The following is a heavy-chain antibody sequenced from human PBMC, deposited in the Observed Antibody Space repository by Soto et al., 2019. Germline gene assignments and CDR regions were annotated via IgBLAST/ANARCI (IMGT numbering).Heavy chain of an antibody. CDR3: ARLEAFRFRFDWLFDY. CDR1: GGSISSSSYY. J-gene: IGHJ4*02. V-gene: IGHV4-39*01. D-gene: IGHD3-9*01. Sequence: SETLSLTCTVSGGSISSSSYYWGWIRQPPGKGLEWIGSIYYSGSTYYNPSLKSRVTISVDTSKNQFSLKLSSVTAADTAVYYCARLEAFRFRFDWLFDYWGQGTLVTVSS. CDR2: IYYSGST.